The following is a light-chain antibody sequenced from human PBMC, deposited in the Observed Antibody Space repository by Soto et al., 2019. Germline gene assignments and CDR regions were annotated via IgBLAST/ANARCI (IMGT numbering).Light chain of an antibody. CDR3: SSYTRSSTSYV. CDR2: EVS. CDR1: SSDVGGYNY. V-gene: IGLV2-14*01. J-gene: IGLJ1*01. Sequence: QSVLTQPASVSGSPGQSITISCTGTSSDVGGYNYASWYQQHPGKAPKLMIYEVSNRPSRVSNRFSGSKSGNTASLTISGLQAEDEADYYCSSYTRSSTSYVFGTGTKLTVL.